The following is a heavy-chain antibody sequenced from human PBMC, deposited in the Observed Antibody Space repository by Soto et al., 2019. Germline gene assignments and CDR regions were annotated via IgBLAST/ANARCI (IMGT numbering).Heavy chain of an antibody. J-gene: IGHJ5*02. Sequence: QSGGSLRLSCAASGFTFSNYFMHWVRQVPGEGLVWVSRMSGDGKTISYADSVKGRFTISRDNAKNTLYLQMNSLGVEDTAVYYCARTYVPGIAGFDPWGKGPLVTVSS. D-gene: IGHD1-1*01. CDR1: GFTFSNYF. CDR3: ARTYVPGIAGFDP. V-gene: IGHV3-74*01. CDR2: MSGDGKTI.